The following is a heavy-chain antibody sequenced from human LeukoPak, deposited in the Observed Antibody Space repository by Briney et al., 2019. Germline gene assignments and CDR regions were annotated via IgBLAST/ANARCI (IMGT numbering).Heavy chain of an antibody. CDR2: IIPIFGTA. Sequence: GASVKVSCKASGGTFSSYAISWVRQAPGQGLEWMGGIIPIFGTANYAQKFQGRVTITADKSTSTAYMELSSLRSEDTAVYYCARDLWYDSSGYYLDYWGQGTLVTVSS. CDR1: GGTFSSYA. J-gene: IGHJ4*02. V-gene: IGHV1-69*06. CDR3: ARDLWYDSSGYYLDY. D-gene: IGHD3-22*01.